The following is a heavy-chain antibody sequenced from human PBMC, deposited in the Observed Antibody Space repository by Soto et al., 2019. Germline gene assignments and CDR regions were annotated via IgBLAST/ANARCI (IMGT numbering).Heavy chain of an antibody. V-gene: IGHV1-3*01. CDR3: ARGLPPIAAAGHLQSHWYFEV. J-gene: IGHJ2*01. Sequence: ASVNVSCKASGYTFTSYAMHWVRRAPGERLEWMGWINAGNGNTKYSQKFQGRVTITRDTSASTAYMELSSLRSEDTAVYYCARGLPPIAAAGHLQSHWYFEVWGRGTLVTVSS. CDR1: GYTFTSYA. D-gene: IGHD6-13*01. CDR2: INAGNGNT.